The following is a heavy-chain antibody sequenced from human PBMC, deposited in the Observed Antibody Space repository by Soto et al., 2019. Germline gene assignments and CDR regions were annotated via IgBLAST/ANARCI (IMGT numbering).Heavy chain of an antibody. Sequence: QVQLQESGPGLVKPSETLSLTCSVSGGSINSHYWNWVRQTPGKGLEWIGYFYYRGSTKYNTSLNSRVAISVDISKNQFSLKLSSVNAADTAVYYCARSGHPVYGSGSDFWGQGTLVTVSS. CDR2: FYYRGST. V-gene: IGHV4-59*11. D-gene: IGHD3-10*01. CDR1: GGSINSHY. CDR3: ARSGHPVYGSGSDF. J-gene: IGHJ4*02.